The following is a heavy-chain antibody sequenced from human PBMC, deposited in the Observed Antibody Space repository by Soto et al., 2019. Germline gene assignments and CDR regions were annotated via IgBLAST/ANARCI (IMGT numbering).Heavy chain of an antibody. V-gene: IGHV3-23*01. D-gene: IGHD2-2*01. CDR2: ISGSGGST. Sequence: EVQLLESGGGLVQPGGSLRLSCAASGFTFSSYAMSWVRQAPGKGLEWVSAISGSGGSTYYADSVKGRFTISRDNSKNPLYLQMNSLRAEDTAVYYCAKGGLVVVPAAMSSPPDYWGQGTLVTVSS. CDR1: GFTFSSYA. J-gene: IGHJ4*02. CDR3: AKGGLVVVPAAMSSPPDY.